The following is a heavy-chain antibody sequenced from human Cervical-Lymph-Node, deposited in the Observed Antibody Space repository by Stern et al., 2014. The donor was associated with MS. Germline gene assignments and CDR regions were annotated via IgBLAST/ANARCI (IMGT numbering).Heavy chain of an antibody. V-gene: IGHV2-5*02. Sequence: QVTLKESGPTLVKPTQTLTLTCTFSGFSLSTSGVGVGWIRQPPGKALEWLALISWDDGKRYSPSLKSRLTITKDTSKNQVVLTMTNMDPVDTATYYCAHREDYTAFDYWGQGTLVTVSS. CDR1: GFSLSTSGVG. J-gene: IGHJ4*02. D-gene: IGHD4-11*01. CDR3: AHREDYTAFDY. CDR2: ISWDDGK.